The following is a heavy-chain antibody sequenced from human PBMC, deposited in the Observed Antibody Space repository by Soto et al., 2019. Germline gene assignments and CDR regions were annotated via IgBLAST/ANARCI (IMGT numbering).Heavy chain of an antibody. CDR3: VRDGTKTLRDWFDP. D-gene: IGHD1-1*01. CDR2: IYATGTT. CDR1: RASISGFY. V-gene: IGHV4-4*07. J-gene: IGHJ5*02. Sequence: SETLSLTCTLSRASISGFYCSWIRKSTGKELEPIGRIYATGTTDYKPSLKSRVMMSVDTSKKQFSLKLRSVTAADTAVYYCVRDGTKTLRDWFDPWGQGISVTVSS.